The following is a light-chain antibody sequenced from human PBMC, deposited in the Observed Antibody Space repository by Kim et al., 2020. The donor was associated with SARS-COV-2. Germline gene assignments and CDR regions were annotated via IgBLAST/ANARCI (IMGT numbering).Light chain of an antibody. CDR2: QDN. CDR1: RGGDKP. J-gene: IGLJ2*01. CDR3: QAWDSSTVV. V-gene: IGLV3-1*01. Sequence: VSPGQTASITCSGDRGGDKPFCLYQQKPGPSPVLVIYQDNKRPSGIPGRFSCSNSGNPATPTISGAQAMDEADYYCQAWDSSTVVFGGGTQLTVL.